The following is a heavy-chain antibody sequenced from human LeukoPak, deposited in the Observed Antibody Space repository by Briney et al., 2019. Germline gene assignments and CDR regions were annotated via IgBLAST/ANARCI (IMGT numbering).Heavy chain of an antibody. CDR2: IIPIFGTA. CDR1: GGTFISYA. D-gene: IGHD3-22*01. CDR3: ARVVRDSSGYVPHYFDY. Sequence: ASVKVSCKASGGTFISYAISWVRQAPGQGLEWMGGIIPIFGTANYAQKFQGRVTITTDESTSTAYMELSSLRSEDTAMYYCARVVRDSSGYVPHYFDYWGQGTLVTVSS. V-gene: IGHV1-69*05. J-gene: IGHJ4*02.